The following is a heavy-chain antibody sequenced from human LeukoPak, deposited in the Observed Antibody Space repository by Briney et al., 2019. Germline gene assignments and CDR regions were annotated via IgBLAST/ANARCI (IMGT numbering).Heavy chain of an antibody. V-gene: IGHV1-69*13. Sequence: SAKVSCKASGGTFSSYAISWVRQAPGQGLEWMGGNIPIFGTANYAQKFQGRVTITADESTSTAYMELSSLRSEDTAVYYCARGYCSGGSCFYFDYWGQGTLVTVSS. CDR3: ARGYCSGGSCFYFDY. CDR1: GGTFSSYA. CDR2: NIPIFGTA. D-gene: IGHD2-15*01. J-gene: IGHJ4*02.